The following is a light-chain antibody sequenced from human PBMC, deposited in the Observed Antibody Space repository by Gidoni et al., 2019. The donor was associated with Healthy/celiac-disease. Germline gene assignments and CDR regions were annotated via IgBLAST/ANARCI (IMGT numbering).Light chain of an antibody. CDR3: QQYGSSWGT. CDR1: QSVSSSY. Sequence: EIVLTQSPGTLSLSPGERATLSCRASQSVSSSYLAWYQQKPGQAPRLLIYGASSRATGIPDRFSCSWSGTDFTLTISRLEPEDFAVYYCQQYGSSWGTFGQGTKVEIK. CDR2: GAS. V-gene: IGKV3-20*01. J-gene: IGKJ1*01.